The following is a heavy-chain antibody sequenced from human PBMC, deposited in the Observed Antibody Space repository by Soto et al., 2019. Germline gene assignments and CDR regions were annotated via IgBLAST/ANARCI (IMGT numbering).Heavy chain of an antibody. J-gene: IGHJ4*02. CDR2: VNHSGST. Sequence: SETLSLTCAIYGGSFIYYYWIWIRQSPGKGLEWIGEVNHSGSTNYNPSLKSRVAISMDTSKNQFSLKVNSVTAADTAVFYCASRMGSGRYYFDYWGQGALVTV. V-gene: IGHV4-34*01. D-gene: IGHD3-10*01. CDR3: ASRMGSGRYYFDY. CDR1: GGSFIYYY.